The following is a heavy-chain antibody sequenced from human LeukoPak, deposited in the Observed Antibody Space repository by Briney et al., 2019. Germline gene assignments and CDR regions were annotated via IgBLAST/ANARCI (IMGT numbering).Heavy chain of an antibody. Sequence: PGGSLRLSCAASGFTVSSYYMTWVRQGPGKGLEWVSVIYSGGNRYYADSVKGRVAISRDNPKNTVFLQMNSVRAEDTAVYYCARSYSNHLFGMDVWGQGTTVTVSS. J-gene: IGHJ6*02. V-gene: IGHV3-66*01. D-gene: IGHD4-11*01. CDR3: ARSYSNHLFGMDV. CDR2: IYSGGNR. CDR1: GFTVSSYY.